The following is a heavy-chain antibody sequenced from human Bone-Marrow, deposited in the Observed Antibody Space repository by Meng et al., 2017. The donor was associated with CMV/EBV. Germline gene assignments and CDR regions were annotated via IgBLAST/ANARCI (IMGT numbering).Heavy chain of an antibody. J-gene: IGHJ5*02. CDR3: FGLGFLEWFSNWFDP. V-gene: IGHV4-39*01. CDR2: IYYSGST. D-gene: IGHD3-3*01. CDR1: GSISSSSYS. Sequence: GSISSSSYSWGWIRQPPGKGLEWIGSIYYSGSTYYTPSLKSRVTISVDTSKNQFSLKLSSVTAADTAVYYCFGLGFLEWFSNWFDPWGQGTLVTVSS.